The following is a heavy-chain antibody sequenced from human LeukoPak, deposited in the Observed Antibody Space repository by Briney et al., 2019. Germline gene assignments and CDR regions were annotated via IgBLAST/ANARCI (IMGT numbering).Heavy chain of an antibody. CDR2: IRSKAYGGTT. J-gene: IGHJ6*02. Sequence: PGGSLRLSCTASGFTSGDYAMSWVRQAPGKGLEWVGFIRSKAYGGTTEYAASVKGRFTISRDDSKSIAYLQMNSLKTENTAVYYCTFATVTGYYYYYGMDVWGQGTTVTVSS. CDR1: GFTSGDYA. CDR3: TFATVTGYYYYYGMDV. D-gene: IGHD4-17*01. V-gene: IGHV3-49*04.